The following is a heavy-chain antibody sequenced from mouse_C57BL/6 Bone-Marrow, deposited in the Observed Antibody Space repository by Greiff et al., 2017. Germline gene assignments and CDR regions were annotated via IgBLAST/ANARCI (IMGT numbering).Heavy chain of an antibody. CDR3: ARQNGYCGAMDY. CDR1: GFTFSSYG. J-gene: IGHJ4*01. V-gene: IGHV5-6*01. Sequence: EVPLVESGGDLVKPGGSLKLSCAASGFTFSSYGMSWVRQTPDKRLEWVAIISSGGSYTDYPDSVKGRFTISSDNAKNTLYLQMSSLKSEDTSMYYCARQNGYCGAMDYWGQGTSVTVSS. CDR2: ISSGGSYT. D-gene: IGHD2-3*01.